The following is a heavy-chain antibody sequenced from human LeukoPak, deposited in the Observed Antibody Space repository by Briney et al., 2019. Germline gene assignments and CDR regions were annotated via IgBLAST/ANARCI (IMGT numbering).Heavy chain of an antibody. CDR1: GGSISSGSYY. Sequence: PSETLSLTCTVSGGSISSGSYYWSWIRQPAGEGLEWIGRIYTSGSTNYNPSLKSRVTISVDTYKNQFSLKLSSVTAADTAVYYCARESGYDFWGDETHYFDYWGQGTLVTVSS. J-gene: IGHJ4*02. CDR3: ARESGYDFWGDETHYFDY. V-gene: IGHV4-61*02. D-gene: IGHD3-3*01. CDR2: IYTSGST.